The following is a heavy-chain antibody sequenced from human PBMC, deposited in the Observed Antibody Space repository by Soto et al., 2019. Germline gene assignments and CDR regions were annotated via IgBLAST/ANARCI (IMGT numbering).Heavy chain of an antibody. CDR2: IWYDGSNK. Sequence: PGGSLRLSCAASGFTFSSYGMHWVRQAPGKGLGWVAVIWYDGSNKYYADSVRGRFTISRDNSKNTLYLQMNSLRAEDTAVYYCAREGGEWLQYLDYWGQGTLVTVSS. V-gene: IGHV3-33*01. J-gene: IGHJ4*02. CDR1: GFTFSSYG. D-gene: IGHD5-12*01. CDR3: AREGGEWLQYLDY.